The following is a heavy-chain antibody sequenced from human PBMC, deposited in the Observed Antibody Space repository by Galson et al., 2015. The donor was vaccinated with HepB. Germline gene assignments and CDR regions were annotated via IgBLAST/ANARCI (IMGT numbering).Heavy chain of an antibody. CDR3: AGSTGRRRYSSSWLYYYGMDV. V-gene: IGHV1-18*01. D-gene: IGHD6-13*01. CDR2: ISAYNGNT. J-gene: IGHJ6*02. Sequence: SVKVSCKASGYTFTSYGISWVRQAPGQGLEWMGWISAYNGNTNYAQKLQGRVTMTTDTSTSTAYMELRSLRSGDTAVYYCAGSTGRRRYSSSWLYYYGMDVWGQGTTVTVSS. CDR1: GYTFTSYG.